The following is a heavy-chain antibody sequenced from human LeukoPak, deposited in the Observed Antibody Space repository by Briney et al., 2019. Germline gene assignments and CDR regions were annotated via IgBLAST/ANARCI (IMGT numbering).Heavy chain of an antibody. V-gene: IGHV4-34*01. D-gene: IGHD3-22*01. Sequence: SGTLSLTCTVSGASISTYYWHWIRQPPGKGLEWIGEINHSGSTNYNPSLKSRVTISVDTSKNQFSLKLSSVTAADTAVYYCARVPGSSRLYDSSGYYRKRFDYWGQGTLVTVSS. CDR1: GASISTYY. J-gene: IGHJ4*02. CDR3: ARVPGSSRLYDSSGYYRKRFDY. CDR2: INHSGST.